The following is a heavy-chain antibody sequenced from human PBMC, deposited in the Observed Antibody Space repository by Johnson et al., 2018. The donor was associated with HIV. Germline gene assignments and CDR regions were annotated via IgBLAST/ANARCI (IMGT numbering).Heavy chain of an antibody. D-gene: IGHD4-17*01. CDR3: ARDGTFGYGDYVGRAFDI. J-gene: IGHJ3*02. CDR1: GFTFSSYA. CDR2: ISYDGSNK. Sequence: QVQLVESGGGVVQPGRSLRLSCAASGFTFSSYAMHWVRQAPGKGLEWVAVISYDGSNKYYAASVKGRFTISRDNSMHTMYPQMNSLRAEDTAVYYCARDGTFGYGDYVGRAFDIWGQGTMVTVSS. V-gene: IGHV3-30*04.